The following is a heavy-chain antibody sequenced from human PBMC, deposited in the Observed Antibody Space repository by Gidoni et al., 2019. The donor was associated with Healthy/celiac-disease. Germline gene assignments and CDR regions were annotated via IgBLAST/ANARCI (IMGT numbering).Heavy chain of an antibody. Sequence: EVQLVESGGGLVQPGGSLRLSCAASGFTFSSYEMNWVRQAPGKGLEWVSYISSSGSTIYYADSVKGRFTISRDNAKNSLYLQMNSLRAEDTAVYYCARSGAFWSGPGKDYWGQGTLVTVSS. V-gene: IGHV3-48*03. CDR2: ISSSGSTI. D-gene: IGHD3-3*01. CDR1: GFTFSSYE. CDR3: ARSGAFWSGPGKDY. J-gene: IGHJ4*02.